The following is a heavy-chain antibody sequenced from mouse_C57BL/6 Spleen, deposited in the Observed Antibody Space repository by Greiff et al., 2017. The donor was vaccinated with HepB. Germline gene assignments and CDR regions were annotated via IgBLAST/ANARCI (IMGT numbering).Heavy chain of an antibody. Sequence: QVQLQQPGAELVMPGASVKLSCKASGYTFTSYWMHWVKQRPGQGLEWIGEIDPYDSYTNYNQKFKGKSTLTVDKSSSTTYMQLSSLTSEDSSVYYCARRGGLPLFDYWGQGTTLTVAS. CDR3: ARRGGLPLFDY. CDR1: GYTFTSYW. J-gene: IGHJ2*01. V-gene: IGHV1-69*01. CDR2: IDPYDSYT. D-gene: IGHD2-4*01.